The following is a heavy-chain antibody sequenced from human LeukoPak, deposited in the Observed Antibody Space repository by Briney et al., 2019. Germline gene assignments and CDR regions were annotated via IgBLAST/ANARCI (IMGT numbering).Heavy chain of an antibody. J-gene: IGHJ4*02. CDR2: IYTSGST. CDR3: ARHASIFGVAHYFDY. V-gene: IGHV4-4*09. CDR1: GGSISCYY. D-gene: IGHD3-3*01. Sequence: PSETLSLTCTVSGGSISCYYWSWIRQPPGKGLEWIGYIYTSGSTNYNPSLKSRVTISVDTSKNQFSLKLSSVTAADTAVYYCARHASIFGVAHYFDYWGQGTLVTVSS.